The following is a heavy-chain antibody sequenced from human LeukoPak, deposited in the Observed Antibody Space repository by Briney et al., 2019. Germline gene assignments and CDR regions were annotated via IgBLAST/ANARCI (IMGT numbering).Heavy chain of an antibody. CDR3: ASPKNYYDSSGYFLGSPPDY. J-gene: IGHJ4*02. CDR1: GFTFTTYS. Sequence: GGSLRLSCAASGFTFTTYSMSWVRQAPGKGLEWVSSISGSSSYIYYADSVKGRFTFSRDNAKNSLFLQMNSLRAEDTAVYYCASPKNYYDSSGYFLGSPPDYWGQGTLVTVSS. CDR2: ISGSSSYI. V-gene: IGHV3-21*01. D-gene: IGHD3-22*01.